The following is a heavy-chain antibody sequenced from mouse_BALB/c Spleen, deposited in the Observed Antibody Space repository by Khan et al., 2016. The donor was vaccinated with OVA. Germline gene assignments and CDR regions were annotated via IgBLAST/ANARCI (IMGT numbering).Heavy chain of an antibody. CDR1: GNTLTTYT. J-gene: IGHJ2*01. CDR2: INPSSVYS. V-gene: IGHV1-4*01. CDR3: ARKEVGGYVDY. D-gene: IGHD1-3*01. Sequence: VQLQQSGAELARPGASVKMSCKASGNTLTTYTMHWVKQSPGQGLEWIGYINPSSVYSHYNQKFKDKATLTADKSSSTAYMQLSSLTSEDSAVDYCARKEVGGYVDYWGQGTTLTVSS.